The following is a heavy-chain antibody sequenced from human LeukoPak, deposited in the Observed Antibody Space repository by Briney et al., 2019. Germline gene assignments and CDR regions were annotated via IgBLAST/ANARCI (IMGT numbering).Heavy chain of an antibody. CDR3: ARDSCSGGSCCFDY. J-gene: IGHJ4*02. V-gene: IGHV4-31*03. CDR2: IYYSGSA. Sequence: PSETLSLTFTVSGGSISSGGYYWRWIRQHPGKGLEWIGYIYYSGSAYYNPSLKSRVTISVDTSKNQFSLKLSSVTAADTAVYYCARDSCSGGSCCFDYWGQGTLVTVSS. CDR1: GGSISSGGYY. D-gene: IGHD2-15*01.